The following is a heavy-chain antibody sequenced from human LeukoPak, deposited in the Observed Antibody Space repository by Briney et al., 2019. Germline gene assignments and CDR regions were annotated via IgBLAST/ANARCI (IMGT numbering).Heavy chain of an antibody. CDR3: ARDRNSGSSLDI. Sequence: ASVKVSCKASGFTFTAYDIHWVRQAPGQGLEWMGKINPNSGGTEYTHNFHGRVSTTRDTSISTVYMELARLTSDDTAVYYCARDRNSGSSLDIWGQGTMLTVSS. CDR1: GFTFTAYD. J-gene: IGHJ3*02. CDR2: INPNSGGT. D-gene: IGHD6-6*01. V-gene: IGHV1-2*02.